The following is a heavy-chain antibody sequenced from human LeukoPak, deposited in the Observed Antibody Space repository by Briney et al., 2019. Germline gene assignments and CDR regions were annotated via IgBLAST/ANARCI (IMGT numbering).Heavy chain of an antibody. D-gene: IGHD5-24*01. Sequence: GGSLRVSCAGSGFTFSTYAMSWVRQAPGKGLEWVSAISGRGDYTYYADSVKGRFTISRDNSKNTLYLQMNSLRAEDTAVYYCAKEEDGHNIYNCFDPWGQGTLFTVSS. J-gene: IGHJ5*02. CDR1: GFTFSTYA. CDR2: ISGRGDYT. V-gene: IGHV3-23*01. CDR3: AKEEDGHNIYNCFDP.